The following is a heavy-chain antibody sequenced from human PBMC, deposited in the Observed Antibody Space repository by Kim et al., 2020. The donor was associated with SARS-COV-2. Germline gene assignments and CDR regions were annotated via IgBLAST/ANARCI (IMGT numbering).Heavy chain of an antibody. CDR1: GYTFTSYA. V-gene: IGHV1-3*01. CDR3: ARALSVITMVRGVMLGGNWFDP. D-gene: IGHD3-10*01. J-gene: IGHJ5*02. CDR2: INAGNGNT. Sequence: ASVKVSCKASGYTFTSYAMHWVRQAPGQRLEWMGWINAGNGNTKYSQKFQGRVTITRDTSASTAYMELSSLRSEDTAVYYCARALSVITMVRGVMLGGNWFDPWGQGPLVTVSA.